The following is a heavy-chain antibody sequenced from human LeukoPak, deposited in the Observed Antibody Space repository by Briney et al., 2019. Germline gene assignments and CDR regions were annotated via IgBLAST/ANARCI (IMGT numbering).Heavy chain of an antibody. CDR2: ISGSGGST. V-gene: IGHV3-23*01. D-gene: IGHD3-10*01. J-gene: IGHJ4*02. CDR1: GFTFNSYN. Sequence: GGSLRLSCAASGFTFNSYNMIWVRQAPGKGLEWVSAISGSGGSTYYADSVKGRFTISRDNSKNTLFLQMNSLRAEDTAVYYCAKERRLLWFGELGYWGQGTLVTVSS. CDR3: AKERRLLWFGELGY.